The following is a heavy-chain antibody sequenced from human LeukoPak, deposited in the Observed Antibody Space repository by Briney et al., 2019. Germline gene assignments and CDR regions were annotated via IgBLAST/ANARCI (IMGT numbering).Heavy chain of an antibody. V-gene: IGHV1-24*01. CDR1: GYTLTELS. D-gene: IGHD1-26*01. J-gene: IGHJ6*02. CDR2: FDPEDGET. CDR3: ATRSVWRGSYPHYYYYYGMDV. Sequence: ASVTVSCKVSGYTLTELSMHWVRQAPGKGLAWMGGFDPEDGETIYAQKFQGRVTMTEDTSTDTAYMELSSLRSEDTAVYYCATRSVWRGSYPHYYYYYGMDVWGQGTTVTVSS.